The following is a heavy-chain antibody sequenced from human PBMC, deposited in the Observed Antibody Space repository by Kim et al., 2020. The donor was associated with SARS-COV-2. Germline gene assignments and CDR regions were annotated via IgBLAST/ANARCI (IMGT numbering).Heavy chain of an antibody. V-gene: IGHV3-64D*09. CDR3: VKGSSSGYYYPFFDC. CDR1: GFTFSSYA. Sequence: GGSLRLSCSASGFTFSSYAMHWVRQAPGKGLEYVSAISSHGGSTYYADSLKDRFTISRDNSNSTLYLQMSSLRAEDTAVYYCVKGSSSGYYYPFFDCWGQGTLVTVSS. D-gene: IGHD3-22*01. CDR2: ISSHGGST. J-gene: IGHJ4*02.